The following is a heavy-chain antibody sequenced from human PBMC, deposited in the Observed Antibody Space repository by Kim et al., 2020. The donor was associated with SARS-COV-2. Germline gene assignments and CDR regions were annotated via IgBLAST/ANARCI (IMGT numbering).Heavy chain of an antibody. CDR3: ARHKNSDYVDYYFDY. J-gene: IGHJ4*02. Sequence: PSLQSPVTISVDTSQNHFALKLSSVTAADTAVYYCARHKNSDYVDYYFDYWGQGTLVTVSS. V-gene: IGHV4-39*01. D-gene: IGHD4-17*01.